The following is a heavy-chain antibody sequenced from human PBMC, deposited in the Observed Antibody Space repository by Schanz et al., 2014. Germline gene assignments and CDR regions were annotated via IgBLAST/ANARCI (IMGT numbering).Heavy chain of an antibody. J-gene: IGHJ5*02. CDR3: ARGRVLES. CDR1: GFSFSRYS. V-gene: IGHV3-7*01. CDR2: IKKDGSEK. D-gene: IGHD1-1*01. Sequence: EVQLVESGGGLVQPGGSLRLSCAASGFSFSRYSMNWVRQAPGKGLEWVANIKKDGSEKYYVDSVKGRFTISRDNAKNSLFLQMNSLRPEDTAVYYCARGRVLESWGQGTLVTVSS.